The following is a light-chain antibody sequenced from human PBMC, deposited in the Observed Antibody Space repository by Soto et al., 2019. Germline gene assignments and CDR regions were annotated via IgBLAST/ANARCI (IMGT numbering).Light chain of an antibody. CDR3: QQYNSYPWT. Sequence: DIQMTQSPSTLSASVGDRVTLTCRASQIIGSWLAWYQQKPGKAPRLLISDVFSLESGVPSRFSGSGSGTEFTLTISSLQPDDFGTYYCQQYNSYPWTFGQGTKVETK. CDR1: QIIGSW. V-gene: IGKV1-5*01. CDR2: DVF. J-gene: IGKJ1*01.